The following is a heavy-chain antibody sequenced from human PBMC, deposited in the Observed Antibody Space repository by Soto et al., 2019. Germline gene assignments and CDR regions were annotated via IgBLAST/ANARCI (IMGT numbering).Heavy chain of an antibody. Sequence: QVQLQESGPGLVKPSETLSLTCTVAGGSISSYYWSWIRQPPGKGLEWIGYIYYSGSTNSNPSLRRRVTISVDTSRNQFSLELSSVTAADTAVYYCARRYDLGSGYLYFYYMDVWGKGTTVTVSS. D-gene: IGHD3-3*01. CDR2: IYYSGST. CDR3: ARRYDLGSGYLYFYYMDV. CDR1: GGSISSYY. V-gene: IGHV4-59*08. J-gene: IGHJ6*03.